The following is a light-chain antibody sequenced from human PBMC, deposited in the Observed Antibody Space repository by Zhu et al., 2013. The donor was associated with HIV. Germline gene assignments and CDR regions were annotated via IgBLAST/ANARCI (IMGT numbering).Light chain of an antibody. Sequence: QSVLTQPPSVSGAPGQRVTISCTGSSSNIGAGYDVHWYQQLPGTAPRLLIYGDTNRPSGVPDRFSGSKSGTSASLAITGLQAEDEADYYCQSYASGLSGVFGGGTRLTVL. CDR2: GDT. V-gene: IGLV1-40*01. J-gene: IGLJ3*02. CDR3: QSYASGLSGV. CDR1: SSNIGAGYD.